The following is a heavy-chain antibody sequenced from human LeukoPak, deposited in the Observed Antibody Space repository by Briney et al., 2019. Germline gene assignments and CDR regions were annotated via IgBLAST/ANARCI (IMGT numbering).Heavy chain of an antibody. CDR3: AKDRTRAYDYVWGSYRPIPDY. J-gene: IGHJ4*02. Sequence: GSLRLSCAASGFTFSSYAMSWVRQAPGKGLEWVSAIRCRGGSTYYADSVKGRFTISRDNSKNTLYLQMNSLRAEDTAVYYCAKDRTRAYDYVWGSYRPIPDYWGQGTLLSLSS. D-gene: IGHD3-16*02. CDR1: GFTFSSYA. CDR2: IRCRGGST. V-gene: IGHV3-23*01.